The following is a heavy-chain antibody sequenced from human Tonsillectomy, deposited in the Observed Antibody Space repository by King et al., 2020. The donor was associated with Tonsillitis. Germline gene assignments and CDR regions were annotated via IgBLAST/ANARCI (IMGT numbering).Heavy chain of an antibody. CDR2: ISSTSLYI. D-gene: IGHD2-21*02. Sequence: EVQLVESGGGLVKPGGSLRLSCAASGFSYSSYSMNWVRQAPEKGLEWVSTISSTSLYIYYADSVKGRFTISRDNAKNSLYLQMNSLRAEDTAVYFCAREGDGGDFDYGGQGTLVTVSS. V-gene: IGHV3-21*01. CDR1: GFSYSSYS. J-gene: IGHJ4*02. CDR3: AREGDGGDFDY.